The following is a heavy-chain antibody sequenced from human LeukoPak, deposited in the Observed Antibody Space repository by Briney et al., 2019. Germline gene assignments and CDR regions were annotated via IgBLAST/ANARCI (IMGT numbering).Heavy chain of an antibody. J-gene: IGHJ4*02. CDR3: ARDRGITSFGVVITLDH. Sequence: GGSLRLSCAASEFSFSRYWMSWVRQAPGKGLEWVANIKQEGDEKHYVDSVKGRFTISRDNARNSLYLQMNGLRAEDTAVYYCARDRGITSFGVVITLDHWGQGTVVTVSS. CDR2: IKQEGDEK. V-gene: IGHV3-7*01. CDR1: EFSFSRYW. D-gene: IGHD3-3*01.